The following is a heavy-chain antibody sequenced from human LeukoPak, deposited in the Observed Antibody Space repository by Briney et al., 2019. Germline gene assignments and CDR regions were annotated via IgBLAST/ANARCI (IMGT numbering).Heavy chain of an antibody. CDR2: INHSGST. Sequence: SETLSLTCAVYGGSFSGYYWSWIRQPPGKGLEWIGEINHSGSTNYNPSLKSRVTISVDTSKNQFSLKLSSVTAADTAVYYCARARNWAAAQGGWFDPWGQGTLVTVSS. D-gene: IGHD6-13*01. CDR3: ARARNWAAAQGGWFDP. CDR1: GGSFSGYY. V-gene: IGHV4-34*01. J-gene: IGHJ5*01.